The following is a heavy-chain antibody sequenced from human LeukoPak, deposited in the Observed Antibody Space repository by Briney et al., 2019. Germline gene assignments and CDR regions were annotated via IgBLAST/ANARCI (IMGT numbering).Heavy chain of an antibody. V-gene: IGHV3-43*01. CDR2: ISWDGGST. CDR3: AKGRDLYYMDV. Sequence: GGSLRLSCAASGFTFDDYTTHWVRQAPGKGLEWVSLISWDGGSTYYADSVKGRFTISRDNSKNSLYLQMNSLRTEDTALYYCAKGRDLYYMDVWGKGTTVTVSS. CDR1: GFTFDDYT. J-gene: IGHJ6*03.